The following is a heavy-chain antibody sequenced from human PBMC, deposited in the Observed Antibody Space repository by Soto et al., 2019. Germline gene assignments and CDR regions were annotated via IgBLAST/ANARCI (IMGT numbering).Heavy chain of an antibody. Sequence: PGGSQRLSCAASGFMFSTYGMHWVRQAPGKGLEWVAVISYDGSNKYYADSVKGRFTISRDNSKNTLYLQMNSLRAEDTAVYYCPKDPYYYHSSAVTPGAFDIWGQGTMVTVS. D-gene: IGHD3-22*01. V-gene: IGHV3-30*18. CDR1: GFMFSTYG. CDR3: PKDPYYYHSSAVTPGAFDI. CDR2: ISYDGSNK. J-gene: IGHJ3*02.